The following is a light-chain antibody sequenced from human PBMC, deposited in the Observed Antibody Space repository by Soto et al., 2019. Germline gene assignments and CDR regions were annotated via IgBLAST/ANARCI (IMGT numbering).Light chain of an antibody. CDR3: QSYDISLSVSVV. CDR2: GNT. Sequence: QSVLTQPPSVSGAPGQRVTISCTGSSSNIGAGYDVQWYQQLPGAAPRLLIFGNTNRPSGVPDRFSGSRSGTSASLAISGXXXEDEADYYCQSYDISLSVSVVFGGGTKLTVL. J-gene: IGLJ2*01. CDR1: SSNIGAGYD. V-gene: IGLV1-40*01.